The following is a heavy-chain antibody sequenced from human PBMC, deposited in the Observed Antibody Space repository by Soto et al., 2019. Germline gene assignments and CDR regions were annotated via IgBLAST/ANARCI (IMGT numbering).Heavy chain of an antibody. CDR3: ARDFWSGYWAADI. Sequence: ASVKVSCKASGYTFTSYGISWVRQAPGQGLEWMGWISAYNGYTNYAQKLQGRVTMTTDTSTSTAYMELRSLRSDDTAVYYWARDFWSGYWAADIWGQGTMVTVAS. D-gene: IGHD3-3*01. J-gene: IGHJ3*02. CDR2: ISAYNGYT. CDR1: GYTFTSYG. V-gene: IGHV1-18*01.